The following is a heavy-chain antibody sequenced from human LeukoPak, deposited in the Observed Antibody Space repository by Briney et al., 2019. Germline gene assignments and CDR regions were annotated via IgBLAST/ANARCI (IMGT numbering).Heavy chain of an antibody. J-gene: IGHJ4*02. V-gene: IGHV3-23*01. Sequence: PGGSLRLSCAASGFTFSSYAMSWVRQAPGKGLEWVSAISGSGGSTYYADSVKGRFTISRDNSKNTLYLQMNSLRAEDTAVYYCARDYYYDSNGYPHGYWGQGTLVTVSS. D-gene: IGHD3-22*01. CDR3: ARDYYYDSNGYPHGY. CDR1: GFTFSSYA. CDR2: ISGSGGST.